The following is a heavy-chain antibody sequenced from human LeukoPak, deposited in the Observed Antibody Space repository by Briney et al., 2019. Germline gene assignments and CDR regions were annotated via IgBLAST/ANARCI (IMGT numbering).Heavy chain of an antibody. J-gene: IGHJ6*03. CDR1: GYTFTGYY. CDR2: INPNSGGT. Sequence: ASVKVSCKASGYTFTGYYMHWVRQAPGQGLEWMGWINPNSGGTNYAQKFQGRVTMTRDTSISTAYMELSRLRSDDTAVYYCASQREVSSWYGTYYYCYMDVWGKGTTVTVSS. CDR3: ASQREVSSWYGTYYYCYMDV. V-gene: IGHV1-2*02. D-gene: IGHD6-13*01.